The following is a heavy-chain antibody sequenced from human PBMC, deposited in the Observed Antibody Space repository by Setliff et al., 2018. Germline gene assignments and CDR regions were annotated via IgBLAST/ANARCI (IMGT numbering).Heavy chain of an antibody. CDR2: VDHSGST. Sequence: SETLSLTCTISGGFTSSFYWSWIRQAPGKGLEWIGYVDHSGSTNFSPSLKSRGTISVDTSKTQDSLTLTSVTAADTAVYYCARDYQGGWFDPWGPGTLVTVSS. CDR3: ARDYQGGWFDP. D-gene: IGHD3-16*01. CDR1: GGFTSSFY. V-gene: IGHV4-59*01. J-gene: IGHJ5*02.